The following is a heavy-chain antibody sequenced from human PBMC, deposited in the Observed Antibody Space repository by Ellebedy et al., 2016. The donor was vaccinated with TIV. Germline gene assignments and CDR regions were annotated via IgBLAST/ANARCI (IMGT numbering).Heavy chain of an antibody. CDR1: GYTFTGYY. CDR2: INPNSGGT. V-gene: IGHV1-2*02. Sequence: ASVKVSCKASGYTFTGYYMHWVRQAPGQGLEWMGWINPNSGGTNYAQKFQGRVTMTRDTSISTAYMELSRLRSDDTAVYYCARGAERSYPNWNVLYYYYGMDVWGQGTTVTVSS. D-gene: IGHD1-1*01. J-gene: IGHJ6*02. CDR3: ARGAERSYPNWNVLYYYYGMDV.